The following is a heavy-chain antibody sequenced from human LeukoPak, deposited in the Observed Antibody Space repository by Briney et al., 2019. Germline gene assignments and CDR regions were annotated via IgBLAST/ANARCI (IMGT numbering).Heavy chain of an antibody. CDR3: ARLSPRGGPWFDP. CDR2: INPNSGGT. Sequence: ASVKVSGRVWGYNFIGHELHGVERAPGQGPEGLGGINPNSGGTNYAEKFEGRVTMTRDTSITTVYMELSSLRYDDTAVYYCARLSPRGGPWFDPWGQGTLVTVSS. D-gene: IGHD4-23*01. CDR1: GYNFIGHE. J-gene: IGHJ5*02. V-gene: IGHV1-2*02.